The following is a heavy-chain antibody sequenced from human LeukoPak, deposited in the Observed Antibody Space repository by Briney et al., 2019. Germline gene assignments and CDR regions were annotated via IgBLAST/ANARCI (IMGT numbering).Heavy chain of an antibody. V-gene: IGHV1-8*01. CDR1: GYTFTSYD. D-gene: IGHD2-15*01. CDR2: MNPNSGNT. Sequence: ASVKVSCKASGYTFTSYDINWVRQATGQGLEWMGWMNPNSGNTGYAQKFQGRVTMTRNTSISTACMELSSLRSEDTAVYYCARGQWSRTPGYCSGGSCFVYWFDPWGQGTLLTVSS. CDR3: ARGQWSRTPGYCSGGSCFVYWFDP. J-gene: IGHJ5*02.